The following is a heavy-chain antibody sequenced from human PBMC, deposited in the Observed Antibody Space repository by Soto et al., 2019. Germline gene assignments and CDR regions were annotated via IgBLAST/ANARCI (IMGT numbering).Heavy chain of an antibody. CDR2: LSAIGGST. J-gene: IGHJ4*02. CDR3: TADMVVVGGEDY. Sequence: PGGSLRLSCVASGFTFNNYVMTWVRQAPGKGLEWVSSLSAIGGSTYYADSVKGRFTISRDNSRNTLYLQMNSLRAEDTAVYYCTADMVVVGGEDYWGQGTLVTVSS. CDR1: GFTFNNYV. D-gene: IGHD2-15*01. V-gene: IGHV3-23*01.